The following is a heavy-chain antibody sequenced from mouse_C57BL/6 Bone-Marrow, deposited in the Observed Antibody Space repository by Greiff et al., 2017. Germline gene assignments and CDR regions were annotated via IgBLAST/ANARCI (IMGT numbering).Heavy chain of an antibody. Sequence: QVQLQQSGAELARPGASVKLSCKASGYTFTSYGISWVKQRTGQGLEWIGEIYPRSGNTYYNEKFKGKATLTADKSSSTAYMELRSLTSEDSAVYFCERWIPFITTVVALYYYAMDYWGQGTSVTVSS. D-gene: IGHD1-1*01. CDR2: IYPRSGNT. CDR3: ERWIPFITTVVALYYYAMDY. V-gene: IGHV1-81*01. J-gene: IGHJ4*01. CDR1: GYTFTSYG.